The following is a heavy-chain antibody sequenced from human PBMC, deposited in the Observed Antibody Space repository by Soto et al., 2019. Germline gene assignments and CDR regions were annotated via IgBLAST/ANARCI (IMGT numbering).Heavy chain of an antibody. J-gene: IGHJ5*02. Sequence: GGSLRLSCAASGFTFSSYGMHWVRQAPGKGLEWVAVISYDGSNKYYADSVKGRFTISRDNSKNTLYLQMNSLRAEDTAVYYCASEEGWFDPWGQGTLVTV. CDR2: ISYDGSNK. V-gene: IGHV3-30*03. CDR1: GFTFSSYG. CDR3: ASEEGWFDP.